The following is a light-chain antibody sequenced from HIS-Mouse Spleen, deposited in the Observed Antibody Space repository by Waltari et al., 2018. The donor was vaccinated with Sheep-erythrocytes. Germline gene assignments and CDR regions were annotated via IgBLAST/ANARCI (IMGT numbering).Light chain of an antibody. CDR2: GAS. CDR1: QSVSSSY. J-gene: IGKJ3*01. V-gene: IGKV3-20*01. Sequence: ELVLTHSPGTLSLSPGERATLSCRASQSVSSSYLAWYQQKPGQAPRLLIYGASSRATGIPDRCSGSGSGTDFTLTISRLEPEDFAVYYCQQYGSSPFTFGPGTKVDIK. CDR3: QQYGSSPFT.